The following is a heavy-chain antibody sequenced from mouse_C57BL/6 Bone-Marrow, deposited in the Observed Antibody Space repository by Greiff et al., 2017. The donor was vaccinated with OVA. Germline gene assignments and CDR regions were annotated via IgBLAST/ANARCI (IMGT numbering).Heavy chain of an antibody. CDR2: IDPANGNT. CDR1: GFNIKNTY. V-gene: IGHV14-3*01. CDR3: ARYRYYAICLFDY. J-gene: IGHJ2*01. D-gene: IGHD1-1*01. Sequence: VQLKESVAELVRPGASVKLSCTASGFNIKNTYMHWVKQRPEQGLEWIGRIDPANGNTKYAPKFQGKATITADTSSNTAYLHLTSLTSDDPSIYYCARYRYYAICLFDYWGQGTTLTVSS.